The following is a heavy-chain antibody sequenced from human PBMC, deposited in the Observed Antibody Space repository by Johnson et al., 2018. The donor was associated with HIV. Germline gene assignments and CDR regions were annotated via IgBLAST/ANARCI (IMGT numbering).Heavy chain of an antibody. V-gene: IGHV3-30*04. Sequence: QVQLVESGGGVVQPGRSLRLSCVASGFTFSSYALNWVRQAPGTGLEWVAVIAYDGSNKYYADSVKGRFTISRDNSKNTLYLQMNSLRAEDTAVYYCAKDHGYSSSPVEAFDIWGQGTMVTVSS. CDR1: GFTFSSYA. J-gene: IGHJ3*02. D-gene: IGHD6-13*01. CDR2: IAYDGSNK. CDR3: AKDHGYSSSPVEAFDI.